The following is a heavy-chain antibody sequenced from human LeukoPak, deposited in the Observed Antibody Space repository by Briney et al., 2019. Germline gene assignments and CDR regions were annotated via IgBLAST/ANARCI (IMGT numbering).Heavy chain of an antibody. Sequence: SVKVSCKASGGTFSSYAISWVRQAPGQGLEWMGGIIPIFGTANYAQKFQGRVTITADESTSTAYMELSSLRSEDTAVYYCAREGGYSSDIDAFDIWGQGTMVTVSS. D-gene: IGHD6-25*01. CDR1: GGTFSSYA. CDR2: IIPIFGTA. J-gene: IGHJ3*02. V-gene: IGHV1-69*13. CDR3: AREGGYSSDIDAFDI.